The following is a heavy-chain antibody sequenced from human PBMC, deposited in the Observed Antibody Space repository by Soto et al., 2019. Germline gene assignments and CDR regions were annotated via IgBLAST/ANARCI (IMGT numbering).Heavy chain of an antibody. Sequence: QVQLQESGPGLVKPSQTLSLTCTVSGDFISSGGYYWSWIRQLPGKGLEWIGYIYSSGTTYCNPSLKSRITISVDTSKNQFSLNLSSVTAADTAVYYCARTDSSGYYFVYWGQGTLVTVFS. CDR2: IYSSGTT. J-gene: IGHJ4*02. CDR3: ARTDSSGYYFVY. CDR1: GDFISSGGYY. V-gene: IGHV4-31*03. D-gene: IGHD3-22*01.